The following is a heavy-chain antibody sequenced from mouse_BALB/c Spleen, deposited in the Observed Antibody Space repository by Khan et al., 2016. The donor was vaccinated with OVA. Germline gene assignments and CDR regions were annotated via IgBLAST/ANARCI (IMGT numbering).Heavy chain of an antibody. CDR2: ITYSGNT. CDR3: ARKDYYDYDPFPY. J-gene: IGHJ3*01. Sequence: EVELVESGPGLVKPSQSLSLTCTVTGYSITSEYAWNWIRQFPGNKLEWMGYITYSGNTRFNPSLKSRTSITRDTSKTQFFLQLNSVTTEDTATYSGARKDYYDYDPFPYWGQGTLVTVSA. V-gene: IGHV3-2*02. CDR1: GYSITSEYA. D-gene: IGHD2-4*01.